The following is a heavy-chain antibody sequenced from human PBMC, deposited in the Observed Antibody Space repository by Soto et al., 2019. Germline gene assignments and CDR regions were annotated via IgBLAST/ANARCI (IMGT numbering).Heavy chain of an antibody. D-gene: IGHD3-16*01. V-gene: IGHV1-3*05. CDR1: GYTFTSYA. J-gene: IGHJ4*02. Sequence: QVQLVQSGAEEKKPGASVKVSCKASGYTFTSYAMHWVRQAPGQRLEWMGWINAGNGNTKYSQKFQGRVTITRDTSASTAYRELSSLRSEDTAVYYCAREGGRGEYYFDYWGQGTLVTVSS. CDR2: INAGNGNT. CDR3: AREGGRGEYYFDY.